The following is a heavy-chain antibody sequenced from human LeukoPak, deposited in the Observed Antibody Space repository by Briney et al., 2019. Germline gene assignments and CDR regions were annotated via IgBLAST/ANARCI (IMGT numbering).Heavy chain of an antibody. Sequence: GGSLRLSCAASEFSVGSNYMSWVRQAPGKGLEWVSVIYSGGSTYYADSVKGRFTISRDNSKNTLYLQMNSLRAEDTAVYYCARDGHGYNLVSAFDIWGQGTMVTVSS. V-gene: IGHV3-66*01. CDR3: ARDGHGYNLVSAFDI. D-gene: IGHD5-24*01. J-gene: IGHJ3*02. CDR2: IYSGGST. CDR1: EFSVGSNY.